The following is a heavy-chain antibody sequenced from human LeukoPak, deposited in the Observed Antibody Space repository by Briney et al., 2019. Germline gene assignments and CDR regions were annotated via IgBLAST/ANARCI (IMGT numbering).Heavy chain of an antibody. J-gene: IGHJ6*02. CDR2: ISYDGSNK. CDR3: AKDSRPILRFHYYYGMDV. CDR1: GFTFSSYG. D-gene: IGHD3-3*01. V-gene: IGHV3-30*18. Sequence: GGSLRLSCAASGFTFSSYGMHWVRQAPGKGLEWVAVISYDGSNKYYADSVKGRFTISRDNSENTLYLQMNSLRAEDTAVYYCAKDSRPILRFHYYYGMDVWGQGTTVTVSS.